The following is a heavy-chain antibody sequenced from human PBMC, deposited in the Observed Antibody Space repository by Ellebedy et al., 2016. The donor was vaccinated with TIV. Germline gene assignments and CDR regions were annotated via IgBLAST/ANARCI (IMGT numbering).Heavy chain of an antibody. V-gene: IGHV3-64D*06. Sequence: GESLKISCEVSGFTFSHYAMHWVRQAPGKGLEYVSAINNNGGNTYYADSVKGRFTISRDSSKNTLYLQMSSLRPEDTAMYYCVKDRGDIIRDFDYWGQGTLVTVSS. D-gene: IGHD2-21*02. J-gene: IGHJ4*02. CDR2: INNNGGNT. CDR1: GFTFSHYA. CDR3: VKDRGDIIRDFDY.